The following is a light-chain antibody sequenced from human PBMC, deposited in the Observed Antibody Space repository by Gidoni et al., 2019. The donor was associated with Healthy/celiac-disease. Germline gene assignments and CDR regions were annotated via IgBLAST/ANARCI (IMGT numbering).Light chain of an antibody. CDR1: QSISSD. V-gene: IGKV1-39*01. Sequence: DIQMTQSPSSLSASVGDRVTITCRASQSISSDLNWYQQKPGKDPKLLIYAASSLQSGVPSRFSGSGSGTDFTLNISSMQPEDCATYYCQQSYSTPRTFGQGTKVEIK. CDR3: QQSYSTPRT. J-gene: IGKJ1*01. CDR2: AAS.